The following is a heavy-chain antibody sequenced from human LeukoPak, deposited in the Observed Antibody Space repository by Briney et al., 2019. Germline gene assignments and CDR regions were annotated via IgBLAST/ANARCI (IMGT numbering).Heavy chain of an antibody. V-gene: IGHV3-53*04. Sequence: GGSLRLSCAASGFTFSSYAISWVRQAPGKGLEWVSIIYGGGSTYYADSVNGRFTISRHNSKNTLFLQMNSLRTEDTAVYYCARAYDSSGYWPEYFHHWGQGTLVTVSS. CDR1: GFTFSSYA. CDR3: ARAYDSSGYWPEYFHH. CDR2: IYGGGST. D-gene: IGHD3-22*01. J-gene: IGHJ1*01.